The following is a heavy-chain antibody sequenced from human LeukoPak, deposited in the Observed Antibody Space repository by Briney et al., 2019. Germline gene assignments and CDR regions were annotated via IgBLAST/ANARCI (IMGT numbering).Heavy chain of an antibody. CDR1: GFTVSSNY. D-gene: IGHD2-15*01. CDR3: AREARDCSGGSCYSSDY. J-gene: IGHJ4*02. CDR2: IYSGGST. Sequence: GGSLRLSCAASGFTVSSNYMSWVRQAPGKGLEWVSVIYSGGSTYYADSVKGRFTISRHNSKNTLYLQMNSLRAEDTAVYYCAREARDCSGGSCYSSDYWGQGTLVNVSS. V-gene: IGHV3-53*04.